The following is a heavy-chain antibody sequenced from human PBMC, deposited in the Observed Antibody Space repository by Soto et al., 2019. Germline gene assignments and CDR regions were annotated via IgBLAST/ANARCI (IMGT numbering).Heavy chain of an antibody. CDR3: AKVGGYSYGLFDY. CDR1: GFTFSSYA. J-gene: IGHJ4*02. V-gene: IGHV3-23*01. D-gene: IGHD5-18*01. Sequence: GGSLRLSCAASGFTFSSYAMSWVRQAPGKGLEWVSAISGSGGSIYYADSVKGRFTISRDNSKNTLYLQMNSLRAEDTAVYYCAKVGGYSYGLFDYWGQGTLVTVSS. CDR2: ISGSGGSI.